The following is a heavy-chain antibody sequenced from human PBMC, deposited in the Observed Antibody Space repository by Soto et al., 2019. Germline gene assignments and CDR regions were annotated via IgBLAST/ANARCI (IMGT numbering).Heavy chain of an antibody. D-gene: IGHD2-15*01. J-gene: IGHJ5*02. CDR3: ARVSVVVVAATGWFDP. CDR1: GGSISSSNW. Sequence: SETLSLTCAVSGGSISSSNWWSWVRQPPGKGLEWIGEIYHSGSTNYNPSLKSRVTISVDKSKNQFSLKLSSVTAADTAVYYCARVSVVVVAATGWFDPWGQGTLVTVSS. V-gene: IGHV4-4*02. CDR2: IYHSGST.